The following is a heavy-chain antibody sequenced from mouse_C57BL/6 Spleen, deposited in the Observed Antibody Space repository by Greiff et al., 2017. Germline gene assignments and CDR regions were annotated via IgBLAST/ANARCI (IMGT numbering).Heavy chain of an antibody. J-gene: IGHJ4*01. Sequence: QVQLQQSGAELVRPGSSVKLSCKASGYTFTSYWMHWVKQRPIQGLEWIGNIDPSDSETHYNQKFKDKATLTVDKSSSTAYMQLSSLTSEDSAVYYCVRLLRFYYFMDYWGQGTSVTVSS. CDR3: VRLLRFYYFMDY. CDR2: IDPSDSET. D-gene: IGHD1-1*01. CDR1: GYTFTSYW. V-gene: IGHV1-52*01.